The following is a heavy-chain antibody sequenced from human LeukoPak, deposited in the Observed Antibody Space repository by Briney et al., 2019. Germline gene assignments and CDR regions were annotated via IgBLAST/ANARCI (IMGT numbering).Heavy chain of an antibody. CDR3: ARGDGYNFFDY. CDR1: GFSFTNNY. J-gene: IGHJ4*02. D-gene: IGHD5-24*01. V-gene: IGHV3-53*01. Sequence: GGSLRLSRAVSGFSFTNNYMSWVRQAPGKGLEWVSVFYVGGATYYADSVKGRFTISRDNSENTLYLQMKSLRAEDTAVYYCARGDGYNFFDYWGQGTLVTVSS. CDR2: FYVGGAT.